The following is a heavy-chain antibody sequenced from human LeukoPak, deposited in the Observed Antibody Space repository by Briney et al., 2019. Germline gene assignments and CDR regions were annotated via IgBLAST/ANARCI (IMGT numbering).Heavy chain of an antibody. CDR1: GYSISSGYY. CDR2: IFHSGSV. J-gene: IGHJ4*02. D-gene: IGHD2-15*01. V-gene: IGHV4-38-2*02. Sequence: SETLSLTCTVSGYSISSGYYWGWIRQTPGKGPEWIGSIFHSGSVFYNPSLRSRVTLSIEPSKNRFSLELTSVTAADTAIYYCARVVASTSIDSWGQGTLVTVSS. CDR3: ARVVASTSIDS.